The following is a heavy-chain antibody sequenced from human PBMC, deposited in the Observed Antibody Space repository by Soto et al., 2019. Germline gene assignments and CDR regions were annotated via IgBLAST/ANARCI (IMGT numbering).Heavy chain of an antibody. J-gene: IGHJ6*02. CDR1: GFTFSSYG. D-gene: IGHD3-22*01. Sequence: GGSLRLSCAASGFTFSSYGMHWVRQAPGKGLEWVAVISYDGSNKYYADSVKGRFTISRDNSKNTLYLQMNSLRAEDTAVYYWAKDAGSRGYYYFPYYGMDVWGQGTTVTVSS. V-gene: IGHV3-30*18. CDR3: AKDAGSRGYYYFPYYGMDV. CDR2: ISYDGSNK.